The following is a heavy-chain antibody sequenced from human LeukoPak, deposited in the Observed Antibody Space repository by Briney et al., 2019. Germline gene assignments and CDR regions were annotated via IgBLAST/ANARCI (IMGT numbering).Heavy chain of an antibody. CDR1: GYTFTNYA. Sequence: ASVKVSCKASGYTFTNYAINWVRQAPGQGLEWMGWIGTYNGNTKYKQRLQGRVTMTTDTSTSTAYMELRSLRSDDTAVYYCARVDGGKTLWYYYGMDVWGQGTTVTVSS. CDR2: IGTYNGNT. V-gene: IGHV1-18*01. CDR3: ARVDGGKTLWYYYGMDV. D-gene: IGHD4-23*01. J-gene: IGHJ6*02.